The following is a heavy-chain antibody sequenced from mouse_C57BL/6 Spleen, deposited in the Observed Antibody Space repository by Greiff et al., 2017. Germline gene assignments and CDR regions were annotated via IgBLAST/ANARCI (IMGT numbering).Heavy chain of an antibody. V-gene: IGHV5-9-1*02. Sequence: EVKLMESGEGLVKPGGSLKLSCAASGFTFSSYAMSWVRQTPEKRLEWVAYISSGGDYIYYADTVKGRFTISRDTARNTLYLQMSSLKSEDTAMYYCTRGDYYAMDYWGQGTSVTVSS. CDR2: ISSGGDYI. J-gene: IGHJ4*01. CDR3: TRGDYYAMDY. CDR1: GFTFSSYA.